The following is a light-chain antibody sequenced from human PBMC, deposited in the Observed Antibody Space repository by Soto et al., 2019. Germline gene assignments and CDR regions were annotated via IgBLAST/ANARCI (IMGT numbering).Light chain of an antibody. CDR3: QQYDSSPRT. J-gene: IGKJ1*01. Sequence: EIVLTQSPGTLSLSPGERATLSCRASQTININYLAWYQQKPGQAPRLLMYGASSRATGIADRFSGSGSGTDFALTISSLEPEDLAMYYCQQYDSSPRTFGQGTQVDIK. CDR2: GAS. CDR1: QTININY. V-gene: IGKV3-20*01.